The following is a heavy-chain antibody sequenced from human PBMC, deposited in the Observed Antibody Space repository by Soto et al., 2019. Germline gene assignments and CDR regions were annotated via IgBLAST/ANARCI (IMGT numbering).Heavy chain of an antibody. CDR3: LTWTGDLDY. CDR2: ISGSGGST. D-gene: IGHD3-16*01. Sequence: GGSLRLSCAASGSTFSSYAMSWVRQAPGKGLEWVSAISGSGGSTYYADSVKGRFTISRDNAKNTLYLQMNSLRAEDTAVYYCLTWTGDLDYWGQGTLVTVSP. V-gene: IGHV3-23*01. CDR1: GSTFSSYA. J-gene: IGHJ4*02.